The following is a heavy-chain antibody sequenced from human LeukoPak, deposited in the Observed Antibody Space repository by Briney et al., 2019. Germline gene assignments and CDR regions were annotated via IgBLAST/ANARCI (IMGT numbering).Heavy chain of an antibody. D-gene: IGHD4-17*01. J-gene: IGHJ4*02. CDR1: GFTFSSYS. CDR3: ARDTKDTVSKYYFDY. CDR2: ISSSSSTI. V-gene: IGHV3-48*02. Sequence: GGSLRLSCAASGFTFSSYSMNWVRQAPGKGLEWVSYISSSSSTIYYADSVKGRFTISRDNAKNSLYLQMNSLRDEDTAVYYCARDTKDTVSKYYFDYWGQGTLVTVSS.